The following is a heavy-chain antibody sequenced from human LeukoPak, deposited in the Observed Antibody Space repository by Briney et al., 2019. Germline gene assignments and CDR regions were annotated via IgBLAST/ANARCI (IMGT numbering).Heavy chain of an antibody. Sequence: PGGSLRLSCVASGFTVSSNYMSWVRQAPGKGLEWVSVIYSGGSTYYADSVKGRFTISRDNSKNTLYLQMNSLRAEDTAVYYCARDPGIAAAGEVYYYYGMDVWGQGTTVTVSS. CDR3: ARDPGIAAAGEVYYYYGMDV. J-gene: IGHJ6*02. CDR2: IYSGGST. CDR1: GFTVSSNY. V-gene: IGHV3-66*01. D-gene: IGHD6-13*01.